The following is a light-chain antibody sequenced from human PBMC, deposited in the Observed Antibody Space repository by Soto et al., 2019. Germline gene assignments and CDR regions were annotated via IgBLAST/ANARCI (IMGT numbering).Light chain of an antibody. CDR1: QGIIDY. Sequence: DIQMTQSPSSLAASVGDRVTITCRASQGIIDYLAWYQQKPGKAPKLLNYAASTLQSGIPSRFSGSGAGTDFTLTITSLQPEDVATYYCQKYNSAPRTFGQGTKVEIK. CDR2: AAS. J-gene: IGKJ1*01. V-gene: IGKV1-27*01. CDR3: QKYNSAPRT.